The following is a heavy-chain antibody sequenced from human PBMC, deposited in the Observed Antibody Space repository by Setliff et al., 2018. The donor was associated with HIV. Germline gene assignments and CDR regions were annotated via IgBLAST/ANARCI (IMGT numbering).Heavy chain of an antibody. D-gene: IGHD3-3*01. CDR1: GGSVSDTSYY. CDR2: VYYSGGT. J-gene: IGHJ4*02. V-gene: IGHV4-39*01. CDR3: ARLGDYNFWSGYYFDF. Sequence: KTSETLSLTCTVSGGSVSDTSYYWGWIRQPPGKGLEWLANVYYSGGTYYNPSLNSRVTISVDTSRNQFSLKLTSVTAADTALYFCARLGDYNFWSGYYFDFWGQGTLVTVSS.